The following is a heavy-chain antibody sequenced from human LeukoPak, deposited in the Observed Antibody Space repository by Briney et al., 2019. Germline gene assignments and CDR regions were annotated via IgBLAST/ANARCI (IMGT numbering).Heavy chain of an antibody. D-gene: IGHD1-26*01. CDR1: GFTFEIYW. Sequence: PGGSLRLSCAASGFTFEIYWMSWVRQAPGKGLEWVANIRKGGSEKNYVDSVKGRFTISRDNAKNSLYLQMNSLRADDTALYYCARHWEGVESDAFDIWGQGTMVTVSS. CDR3: ARHWEGVESDAFDI. J-gene: IGHJ3*02. CDR2: IRKGGSEK. V-gene: IGHV3-7*04.